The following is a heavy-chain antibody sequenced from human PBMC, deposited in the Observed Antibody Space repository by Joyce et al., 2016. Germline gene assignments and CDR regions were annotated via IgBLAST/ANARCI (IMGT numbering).Heavy chain of an antibody. CDR1: GFTFSDYT. V-gene: IGHV3-30*04. D-gene: IGHD3-10*01. Sequence: QIQLVESGGGVVQPGGSLSLSCATSGFTFSDYTLHWVRQAPGKGLEWVAISSHDGSKKYSAGSLKCLFTISRDNSKNSLYLQMSSLGVEDTAVYFCGRERVRTVIQNFFDFWGQGSLVTVSS. CDR2: SSHDGSKK. CDR3: GRERVRTVIQNFFDF. J-gene: IGHJ4*02.